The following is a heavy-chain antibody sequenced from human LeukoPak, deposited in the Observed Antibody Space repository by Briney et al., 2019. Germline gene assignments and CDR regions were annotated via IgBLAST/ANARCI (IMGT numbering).Heavy chain of an antibody. CDR3: ASGYDSRFNWFDP. V-gene: IGHV4-34*01. J-gene: IGHJ5*02. Sequence: SETLSLTCAVYGGSFSGYYWSWIRQPPGKGLEWIGEINHSGSTNYNPSLKSRVTISVDTSKNQFSLKLSSVTAADTAVYYCASGYDSRFNWFDPWGQGTLVTVSS. CDR1: GGSFSGYY. D-gene: IGHD3-22*01. CDR2: INHSGST.